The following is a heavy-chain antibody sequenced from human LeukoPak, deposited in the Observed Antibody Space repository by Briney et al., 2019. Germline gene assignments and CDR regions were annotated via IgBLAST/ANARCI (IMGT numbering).Heavy chain of an antibody. CDR1: GFTFRNYA. J-gene: IGHJ4*02. Sequence: PGGSLRVSCAASGFTFRNYAMHWVSEAPGRGVEYVSAITWNGGCTYYADSVKGRFTISRDNSKNTLYLQVGSLSAEDMAVYYCAREGYCSGGTCYVDYWGQGTLVTVSS. CDR3: AREGYCSGGTCYVDY. V-gene: IGHV3-64*02. CDR2: ITWNGGCT. D-gene: IGHD2-15*01.